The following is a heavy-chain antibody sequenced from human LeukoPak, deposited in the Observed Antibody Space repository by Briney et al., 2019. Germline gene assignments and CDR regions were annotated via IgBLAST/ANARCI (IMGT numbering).Heavy chain of an antibody. J-gene: IGHJ6*03. V-gene: IGHV3-23*01. D-gene: IGHD2-15*01. CDR1: GFTFDGHG. CDR3: AKDTSAWWYHRAYMNV. Sequence: GGSLRLSCAASGFTFDGHGMSWVRQAPGKGLEWVSAISGSGDKTFHADSVKGRFTTSRDNSKNTLSLQMSSLRVEDSAVYFCAKDTSAWWYHRAYMNVWGTGTTVTVSS. CDR2: ISGSGDKT.